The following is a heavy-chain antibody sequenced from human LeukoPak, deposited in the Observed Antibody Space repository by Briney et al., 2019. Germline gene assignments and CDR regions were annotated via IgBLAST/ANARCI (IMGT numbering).Heavy chain of an antibody. Sequence: GGSLRLSCAASGFTFDDYAMHWVRQAPGKGLEWVANIEQDGSEKYYVDSVKGRFTISRDNAKNSLYLQMNSLRAEDTAVYHCASDREYYYGSGSFDYWGQGTLVTVSS. CDR3: ASDREYYYGSGSFDY. CDR2: IEQDGSEK. D-gene: IGHD3-10*01. J-gene: IGHJ4*02. CDR1: GFTFDDYA. V-gene: IGHV3-7*04.